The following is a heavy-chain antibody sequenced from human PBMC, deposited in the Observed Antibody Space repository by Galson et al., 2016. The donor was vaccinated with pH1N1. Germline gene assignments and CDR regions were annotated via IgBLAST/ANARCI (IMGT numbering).Heavy chain of an antibody. V-gene: IGHV3-23*01. J-gene: IGHJ4*02. D-gene: IGHD3-16*01. CDR3: TKGEDLMLVFPYDS. Sequence: SLRLSCAVSGISFGSYGMSWVRQVQGKGLEWVAGISGGGGSTYYAESAKGRFTIARDNRKNTLSPQMDSLRGDDTAIYYCTKGEDLMLVFPYDSWGQGTLVTVAS. CDR1: GISFGSYG. CDR2: ISGGGGST.